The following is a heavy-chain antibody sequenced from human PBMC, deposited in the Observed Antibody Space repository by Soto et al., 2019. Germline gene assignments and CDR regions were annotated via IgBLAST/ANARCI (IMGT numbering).Heavy chain of an antibody. CDR3: ARESYYDFWSGYSQPNWFDP. J-gene: IGHJ5*02. V-gene: IGHV1-3*01. CDR2: INAGNGNT. Sequence: QVPLVQSGAEVKKPGASVKVSCKASGYTFTSYAMHWVRQAPGQRLEWMGWINAGNGNTKYSQKFQGRVTITRDTSASTAYMELSSLRSEDTAVYYCARESYYDFWSGYSQPNWFDPWGQGTLVTVSS. CDR1: GYTFTSYA. D-gene: IGHD3-3*01.